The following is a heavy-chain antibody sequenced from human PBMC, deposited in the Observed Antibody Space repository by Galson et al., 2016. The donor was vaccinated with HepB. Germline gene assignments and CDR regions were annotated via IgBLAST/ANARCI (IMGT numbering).Heavy chain of an antibody. J-gene: IGHJ4*02. D-gene: IGHD6-19*01. CDR2: ISSNGRTI. V-gene: IGHV3-11*01. CDR1: GFLFNDHF. CDR3: ARRAVAGTHPFDY. Sequence: SLRLSCAASGFLFNDHFVSWIRQAPGKGLEWVSSISSNGRTIYESDPVKGRFTISRDDAKDSLYLQMNNLRVEDTAVYYCARRAVAGTHPFDYWGQGTLVTVSS.